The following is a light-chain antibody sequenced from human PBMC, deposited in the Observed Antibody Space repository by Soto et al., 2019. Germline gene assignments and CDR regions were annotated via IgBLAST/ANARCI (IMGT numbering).Light chain of an antibody. CDR1: QGVRNN. V-gene: IGKV3-15*01. CDR3: QQYNNGPPT. Sequence: DIVMSHSPATLSVYPGERATISCRASQGVRNNLACYQQKPVQAPRHLIYGAATRAAGGPARCSGSGSWTKVTLTISSLQSEDFAAYYCQQYNNGPPTFGQVTKVDIK. CDR2: GAA. J-gene: IGKJ1*01.